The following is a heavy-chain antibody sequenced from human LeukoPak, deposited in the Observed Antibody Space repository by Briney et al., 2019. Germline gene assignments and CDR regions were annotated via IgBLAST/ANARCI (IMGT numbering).Heavy chain of an antibody. V-gene: IGHV4-59*11. Sequence: SETLSFTCTVSGGSISSHHWSWIRQPPGKGLEWIGFIYHSVNTNYNPSLKSRVTISVDTSKNQFSLKLSSVTAADTGVYYCARDVGAIYYHYYMDVWGKGTTVTVSS. D-gene: IGHD3-16*01. CDR1: GGSISSHH. J-gene: IGHJ6*03. CDR2: IYHSVNT. CDR3: ARDVGAIYYHYYMDV.